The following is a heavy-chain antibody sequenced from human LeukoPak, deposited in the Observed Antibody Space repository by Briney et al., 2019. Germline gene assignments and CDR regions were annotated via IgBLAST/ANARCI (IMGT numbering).Heavy chain of an antibody. D-gene: IGHD2-15*01. J-gene: IGHJ4*02. CDR2: ISGSGGST. CDR1: GFTFSSYA. CDR3: AKDCSGGSCYSDY. Sequence: GGSLRLSCVASGFTFSSYAVSWVRQAPGKGLEWVSAISGSGGSTYYADSVKGRFTISRDNSKNTLYLQMNSLRAEDTAVSYCAKDCSGGSCYSDYWGQGTLVTVSS. V-gene: IGHV3-23*01.